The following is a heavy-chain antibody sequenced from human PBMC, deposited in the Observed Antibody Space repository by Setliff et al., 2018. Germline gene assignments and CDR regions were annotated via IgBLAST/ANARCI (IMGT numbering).Heavy chain of an antibody. J-gene: IGHJ6*03. D-gene: IGHD3-10*01. CDR3: ARHDARGYYYYMDV. CDR2: IYYSGTT. Sequence: PSETLSLTCTVSGGSISSSDFYGGWIRQPPGKGLEWIGSIYYSGTTYYNPSLKSPVTISIDTSKNQFSLKLSSVTAADAAIYYCARHDARGYYYYMDVWGEGTTVTVSS. V-gene: IGHV4-39*01. CDR1: GGSISSSDFY.